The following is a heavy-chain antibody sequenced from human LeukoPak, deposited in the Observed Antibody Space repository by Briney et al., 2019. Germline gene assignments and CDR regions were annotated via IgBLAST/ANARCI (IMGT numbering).Heavy chain of an antibody. CDR3: ARHHYSSPSGRVGFDY. Sequence: SETLSLTCTVSGGSISSYYWSWIRQPPGKGLEWIGYIYYSGSTNYNPSLKSRVTISVDTSKNQFSLKLNSVTAADTAVYYCARHHYSSPSGRVGFDYWGQGTLVTVSS. CDR1: GGSISSYY. D-gene: IGHD6-19*01. CDR2: IYYSGST. V-gene: IGHV4-59*08. J-gene: IGHJ4*02.